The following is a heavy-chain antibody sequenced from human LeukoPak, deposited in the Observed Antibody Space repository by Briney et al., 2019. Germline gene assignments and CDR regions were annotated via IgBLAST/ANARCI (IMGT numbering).Heavy chain of an antibody. CDR3: ASEAYDYVWGSYRYLEY. CDR2: ISSSSSTI. CDR1: GFTFSSYS. J-gene: IGHJ4*02. D-gene: IGHD3-16*02. Sequence: GGSLRLSCAASGFTFSSYSMNWVRQAPGKGLEWVSYISSSSSTIYYADSVKGRFTISRDNAKNSLYLQMNSLRAEDTAVYYCASEAYDYVWGSYRYLEYWGQGTLVTVSS. V-gene: IGHV3-48*01.